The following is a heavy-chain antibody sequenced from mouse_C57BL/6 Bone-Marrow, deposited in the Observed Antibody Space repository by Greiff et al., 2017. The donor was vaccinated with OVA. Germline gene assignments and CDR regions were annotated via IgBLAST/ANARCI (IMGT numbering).Heavy chain of an antibody. V-gene: IGHV5-4*01. D-gene: IGHD1-1*01. CDR1: GFTFSSYA. J-gene: IGHJ4*01. Sequence: EVQGVESGGGLVKPGGSLKLSCAASGFTFSSYAMSWVRQTPEKRLEWVATISDGGSYTYYPDNVKGRFTISRDNAKNNLYLQMSHLKSEDTAMYYCPLHYYGSPHYYAMDYWGQGTSVTVSS. CDR2: ISDGGSYT. CDR3: PLHYYGSPHYYAMDY.